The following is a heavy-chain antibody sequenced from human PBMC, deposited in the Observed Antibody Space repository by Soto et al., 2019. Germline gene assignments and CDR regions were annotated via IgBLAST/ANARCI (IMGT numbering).Heavy chain of an antibody. CDR2: INPNIGGT. CDR3: ARGVVATIYYFDY. D-gene: IGHD5-12*01. V-gene: IGHV1-2*04. CDR1: GYTFTGYY. Sequence: ASVKVSCKASGYTFTGYYMHWVRQAPGQGLEWMGWINPNIGGTNYAQKFQGWVTMTRDTSISTAYMELSRLRSDDTAVYYCARGVVATIYYFDYLGQGTLVTVSS. J-gene: IGHJ4*02.